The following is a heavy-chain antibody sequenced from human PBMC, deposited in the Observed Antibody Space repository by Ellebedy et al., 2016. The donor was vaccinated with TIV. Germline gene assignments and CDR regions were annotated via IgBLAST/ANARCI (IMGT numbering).Heavy chain of an antibody. CDR3: TKGRGGGSDSSAPRYYFDS. CDR2: ISHTGTRT. CDR1: GFTFNNYA. D-gene: IGHD6-19*01. Sequence: GESLKISCAASGFTFNNYAMSWVRQAPGKGLEWVSTISHTGTRTYYANSVEGRFIISRDSSKRTLYLQMNSLRAEDTAVYYCTKGRGGGSDSSAPRYYFDSWGLGTLVTVSS. J-gene: IGHJ4*02. V-gene: IGHV3-23*01.